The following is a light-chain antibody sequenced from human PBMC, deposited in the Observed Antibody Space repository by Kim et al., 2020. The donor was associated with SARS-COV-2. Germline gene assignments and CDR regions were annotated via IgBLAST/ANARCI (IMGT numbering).Light chain of an antibody. CDR3: AAWDDNLNGLV. CDR2: SNS. CDR1: SSNIGGNS. J-gene: IGLJ2*01. V-gene: IGLV1-44*01. Sequence: QSVLTQPPSASGTPGQRVTITCSGSSSNIGGNSVSWYQQLPGTTPKLLIYSNSQRPSGVLDRYSGSKSGTSASLAISGLQSEDEADYYCAAWDDNLNGLVFGGGTQLAVL.